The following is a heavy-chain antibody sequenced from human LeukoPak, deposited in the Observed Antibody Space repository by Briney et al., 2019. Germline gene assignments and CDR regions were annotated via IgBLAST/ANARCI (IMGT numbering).Heavy chain of an antibody. Sequence: GGSLRLSCKGSGVGFINHGIHWVRQAPGKGPEWLATIWHDGGNEEYGDSVKGRVTISRDNSKSTLYLRITSLRDEDTAVYFCARGRYSGYDYVLDSWGQGTLVTVSS. CDR1: GVGFINHG. D-gene: IGHD5-12*01. V-gene: IGHV3-33*01. CDR2: IWHDGGNE. CDR3: ARGRYSGYDYVLDS. J-gene: IGHJ5*01.